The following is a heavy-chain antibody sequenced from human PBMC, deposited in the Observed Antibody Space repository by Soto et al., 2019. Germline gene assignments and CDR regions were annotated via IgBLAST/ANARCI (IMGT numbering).Heavy chain of an antibody. V-gene: IGHV3-30*18. CDR1: GFTFSSYG. CDR3: AKDGPIPPRTDPYYYGMDV. CDR2: ISYDGSNK. D-gene: IGHD2-21*01. Sequence: GGSLRLSCAASGFTFSSYGMHWVRQAPGKGLEWVAVISYDGSNKYYADSVKGRFTISRDNSKNTLYLQMNSLRAEDTAVYYCAKDGPIPPRTDPYYYGMDVWGQGTTVTVSS. J-gene: IGHJ6*02.